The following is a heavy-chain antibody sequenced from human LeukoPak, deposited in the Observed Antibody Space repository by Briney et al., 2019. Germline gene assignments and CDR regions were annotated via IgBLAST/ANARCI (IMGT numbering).Heavy chain of an antibody. CDR2: IKSKTDGGTI. J-gene: IGHJ4*02. D-gene: IGHD3-22*01. CDR1: GFTFSNAW. Sequence: GGSLRLSCAASGFTFSNAWMNWVRQAPGKGLEGVGRIKSKTDGGTIDYAAPVKGRFTISRDDSKNTLYLQMNSLKTEDTAVYYCTTQTYYYDSSGYSTTWYFDYWGQGTLVTVSS. CDR3: TTQTYYYDSSGYSTTWYFDY. V-gene: IGHV3-15*01.